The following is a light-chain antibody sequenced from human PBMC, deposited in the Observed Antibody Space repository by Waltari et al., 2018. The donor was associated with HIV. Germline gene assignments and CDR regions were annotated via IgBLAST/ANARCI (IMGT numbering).Light chain of an antibody. CDR1: QSVTSN. CDR2: GAS. CDR3: QQYYNWPPTWT. Sequence: EIVMTQSPATLSVFRGERATLPSRANQSVTSNLAWYQQKPGQAPRLLISGASTRATEIPARLSCSGSGTEFTLTISSLQSEDFAVYYCQQYYNWPPTWTFGQGTRVEIK. J-gene: IGKJ1*01. V-gene: IGKV3-15*01.